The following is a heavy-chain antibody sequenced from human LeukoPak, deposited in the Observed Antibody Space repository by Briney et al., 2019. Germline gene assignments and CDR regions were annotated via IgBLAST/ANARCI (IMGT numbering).Heavy chain of an antibody. D-gene: IGHD4-17*01. CDR3: ARGPHSPTVTTSWDFDY. CDR1: GYTFTVYY. CDR2: INPNSGGT. Sequence: ASVRVSSKASGYTFTVYYMHWVRQAPGEGGEWMGWINPNSGGTNYAQKFQGWVTMTRDTSISTAYMELSRLRSHDTAVYSCARGPHSPTVTTSWDFDYWGQGTLVTVSS. J-gene: IGHJ4*02. V-gene: IGHV1-2*04.